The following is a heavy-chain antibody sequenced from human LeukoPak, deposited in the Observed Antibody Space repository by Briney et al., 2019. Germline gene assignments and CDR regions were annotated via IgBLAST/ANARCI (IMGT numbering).Heavy chain of an antibody. Sequence: GGSPRLSCAASGFTFSSYWMHWVRQAPGKGLVWVSRIDNDGTSTVYADSVKGRFTVSRDNAKNTLYLQMNRLRAEDTAVYYCVRGLRGPDSWGQGTLVIVSP. V-gene: IGHV3-74*03. J-gene: IGHJ4*02. CDR2: IDNDGTST. CDR3: VRGLRGPDS. D-gene: IGHD3-16*01. CDR1: GFTFSSYW.